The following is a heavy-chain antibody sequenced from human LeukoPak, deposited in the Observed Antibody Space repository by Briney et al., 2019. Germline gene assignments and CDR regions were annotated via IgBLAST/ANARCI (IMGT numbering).Heavy chain of an antibody. Sequence: PGGSLRLSCAASGFTFSSYGMSWVRLPPGKGLEWVSSINGNSGSTYYADSVKGRFTISRDNNKNSLYLQMNSLRAEDTAFCAKDNGYGDNPLDYWGQGTLVTVSS. CDR2: INGNSGST. V-gene: IGHV3-23*01. J-gene: IGHJ4*02. CDR3: DNGYGDNPLDY. CDR1: GFTFSSYG. D-gene: IGHD4-17*01.